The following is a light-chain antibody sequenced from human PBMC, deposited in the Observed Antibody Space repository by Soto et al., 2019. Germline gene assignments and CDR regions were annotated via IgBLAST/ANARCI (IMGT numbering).Light chain of an antibody. V-gene: IGKV1-27*01. CDR3: QKYHSVFALT. CDR2: AAS. Sequence: DIQMTQSPSSLSASVGDRVTITCRASQGITNYVAWYQQKPGKVPKLLIYAASTLQSGVPSRFSGSGSGTDFTLTISSLQPEDVATYYCQKYHSVFALTFGGGTKVDIK. J-gene: IGKJ4*01. CDR1: QGITNY.